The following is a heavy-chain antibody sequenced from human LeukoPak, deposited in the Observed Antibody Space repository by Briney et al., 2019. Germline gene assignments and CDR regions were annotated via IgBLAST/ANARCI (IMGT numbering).Heavy chain of an antibody. D-gene: IGHD2-15*01. J-gene: IGHJ4*02. CDR3: ATYLGYCSGGSCQYDY. CDR1: GYTFTSYD. Sequence: GASVKVSCKASGYTFTSYDINWVRQATGQGLEWMGWMNPNSGNTGYAQKFQGRVTMTRNTSISTAYMELSSLRSEDTAVYYCATYLGYCSGGSCQYDYWGQGTLVTVSS. V-gene: IGHV1-8*01. CDR2: MNPNSGNT.